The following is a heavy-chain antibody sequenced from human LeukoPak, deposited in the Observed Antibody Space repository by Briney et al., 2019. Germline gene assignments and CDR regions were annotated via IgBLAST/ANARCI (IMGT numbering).Heavy chain of an antibody. CDR2: ISSSGSTI. CDR3: ARDRLVTTGYHWFDP. D-gene: IGHD4-23*01. V-gene: IGHV3-11*01. J-gene: IGHJ5*02. CDR1: GFTFSDYY. Sequence: GGSLRLSCAASGFTFSDYYMSWIRQAPGKGLEWVSYISSSGSTIYYADSVKGRFTISRDNAKNSLYLQMNSQRAEDTAVYYCARDRLVTTGYHWFDPWGQGTLVTVSS.